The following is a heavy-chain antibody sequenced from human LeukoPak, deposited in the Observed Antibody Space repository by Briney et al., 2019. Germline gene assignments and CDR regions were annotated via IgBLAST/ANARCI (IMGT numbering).Heavy chain of an antibody. CDR3: ARGIRGGYYYGMDV. J-gene: IGHJ6*02. Sequence: SETLSLTCAVYGGSFSGYYWSWIRQPPGKGLEWIGEINHSGSTNYNPSLKSRVTISVDASKNQFSLKLSSVTAADTAVYYCARGIRGGYYYGMDVWDQGTTVTVSS. CDR1: GGSFSGYY. CDR2: INHSGST. V-gene: IGHV4-34*01. D-gene: IGHD3-10*01.